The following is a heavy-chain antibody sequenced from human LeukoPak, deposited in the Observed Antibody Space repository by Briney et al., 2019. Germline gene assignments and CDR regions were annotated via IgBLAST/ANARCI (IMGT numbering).Heavy chain of an antibody. J-gene: IGHJ4*02. V-gene: IGHV4-39*07. CDR3: ASASRYSGYDYPYFDY. Sequence: PAETLSLTCTVSGGSISSSSYDWGWIRQPPGKGLEWIGSIYYSGSTYYNPSLKSRVTISVDTSKNQFSLKLSSVTAADTAVYYCASASRYSGYDYPYFDYWGQGTLVTVSS. CDR1: GGSISSSSYD. CDR2: IYYSGST. D-gene: IGHD5-12*01.